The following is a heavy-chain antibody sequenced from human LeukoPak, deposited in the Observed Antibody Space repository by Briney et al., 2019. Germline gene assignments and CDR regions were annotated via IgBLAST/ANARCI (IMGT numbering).Heavy chain of an antibody. V-gene: IGHV3-48*03. CDR2: ISSSGSTI. Sequence: GGSLRLSCAASGFTFSSYEMNWVRQAPGKGLEWVSYISSSGSTIYYADSVKGRFTISRDNAKNTLYLQMNSLRAEDTAVYYCARDPYGDYWFDPWGQGTLVTVSS. D-gene: IGHD4-17*01. CDR3: ARDPYGDYWFDP. J-gene: IGHJ5*02. CDR1: GFTFSSYE.